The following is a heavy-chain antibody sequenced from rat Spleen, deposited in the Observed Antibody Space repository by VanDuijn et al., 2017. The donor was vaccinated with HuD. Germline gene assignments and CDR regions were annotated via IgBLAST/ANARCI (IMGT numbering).Heavy chain of an antibody. CDR3: TRDDYYSAVFDY. D-gene: IGHD1-1*01. CDR1: GFSFSMYG. V-gene: IGHV5-27*01. CDR2: INTGGGNT. J-gene: IGHJ2*01. Sequence: EVQVVDHGGGLVQPGRSLKVSCAPSGFSFSMYGMAWVRQAPTKGLEWVAYINTGGGNTYYRDSVRGRFTISRNNAKSTLYLQMDSLRSEDTATYYCTRDDYYSAVFDYWGQGVMVSVSS.